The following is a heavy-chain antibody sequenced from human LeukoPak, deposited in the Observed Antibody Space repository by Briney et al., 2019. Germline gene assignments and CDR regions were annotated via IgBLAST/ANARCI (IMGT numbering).Heavy chain of an antibody. Sequence: GGSLRLSCAVSGFTVSSNYMSWVRQAPGKGLEWVSVIYSGGSTYYADSVKGRFTISRDNSKNTLYLQMNSLRAEDTAVYYCAREGHSDDAFDIWGQGTMVTVSS. J-gene: IGHJ3*02. CDR1: GFTVSSNY. CDR2: IYSGGST. V-gene: IGHV3-66*01. D-gene: IGHD3-3*02. CDR3: AREGHSDDAFDI.